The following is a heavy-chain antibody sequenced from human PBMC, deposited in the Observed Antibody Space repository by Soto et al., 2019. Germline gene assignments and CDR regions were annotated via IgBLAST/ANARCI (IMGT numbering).Heavy chain of an antibody. D-gene: IGHD5-12*01. CDR2: IYPGDSDT. Sequence: PGVPLKVSCKGSGYSFTSYWIGRVSKMPGKGLEWMGIIYPGDSDTRYSPSFQGQVTISADKSISTAYLQWSSLRASDTAMYYRAKHGSALDIWGQGTMVTVSS. CDR3: AKHGSALDI. CDR1: GYSFTSYW. V-gene: IGHV5-51*01. J-gene: IGHJ3*02.